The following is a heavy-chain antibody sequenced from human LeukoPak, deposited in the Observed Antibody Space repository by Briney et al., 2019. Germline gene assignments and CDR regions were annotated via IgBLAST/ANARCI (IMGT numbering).Heavy chain of an antibody. CDR1: GGTFSSYA. J-gene: IGHJ6*02. Sequence: SVKVSCKASGGTFSSYAISWVRQAPGQGLEWMGRIIPILGIANYAQKFQGRATITADKSTSTAYMELSSLRSEDTAVCYCARDQATGYCSGGSCPPIYYYYYGMDVWGQGTTVTVSS. V-gene: IGHV1-69*04. D-gene: IGHD2-15*01. CDR2: IIPILGIA. CDR3: ARDQATGYCSGGSCPPIYYYYYGMDV.